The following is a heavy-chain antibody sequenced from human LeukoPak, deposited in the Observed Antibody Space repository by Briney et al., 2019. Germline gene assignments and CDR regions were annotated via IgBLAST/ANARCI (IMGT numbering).Heavy chain of an antibody. J-gene: IGHJ4*02. CDR2: IYYSGST. Sequence: SETLSLTCTVSGGSFSSGDYYWSWIRQHPGKGLEWIGYIYYSGSTYYNPSLKSRVTISVDTSKNQFSLKLSSVTAADTAVYYCARVQRYCSGGSCYGGGYFDYWGQGTLVTVSS. D-gene: IGHD2-15*01. CDR1: GGSFSSGDYY. CDR3: ARVQRYCSGGSCYGGGYFDY. V-gene: IGHV4-30-4*01.